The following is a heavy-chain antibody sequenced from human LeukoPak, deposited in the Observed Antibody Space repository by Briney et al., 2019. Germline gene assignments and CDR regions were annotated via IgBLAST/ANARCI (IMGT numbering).Heavy chain of an antibody. CDR2: IYYSGST. J-gene: IGHJ4*02. CDR1: GGSISSSTYY. V-gene: IGHV4-39*01. D-gene: IGHD6-13*01. Sequence: SETLSLTCTVSGGSISSSTYYWGWIRQPPGKGLEWIGSIYYSGSTYYNPSLKSRVTISVDMSKNQFSLNLSSVTAADTAVYYCARHGYSTTKSFDYWGQGTLVTVSS. CDR3: ARHGYSTTKSFDY.